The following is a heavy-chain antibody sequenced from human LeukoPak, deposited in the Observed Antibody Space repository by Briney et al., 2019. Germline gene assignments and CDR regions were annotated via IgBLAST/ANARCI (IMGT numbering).Heavy chain of an antibody. Sequence: PSETLSLTCTVSGGSISSYYWSWIRQPPGKGLEWIGYIYYSGSTNYNPSLKSRVTISVDTSKNQLSLKLSSVTAADTAVYYCARHKGYYDSSGYYGPYYYYGMDVWGQGTTVTVSS. D-gene: IGHD3-22*01. CDR2: IYYSGST. CDR1: GGSISSYY. J-gene: IGHJ6*02. CDR3: ARHKGYYDSSGYYGPYYYYGMDV. V-gene: IGHV4-59*08.